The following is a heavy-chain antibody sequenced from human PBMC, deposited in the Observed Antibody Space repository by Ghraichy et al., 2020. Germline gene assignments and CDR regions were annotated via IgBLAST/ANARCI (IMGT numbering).Heavy chain of an antibody. J-gene: IGHJ4*02. Sequence: GGSLRLSCAASGFTFSSYSMNWVRQAPGKGLEWVSSISSSSSYIYYADSVKGRFTISRDNAKNSLYLQMNSLRAEDTAVYYCARDNCSGGSCYSGCWGQGTLVTVSS. CDR1: GFTFSSYS. V-gene: IGHV3-21*01. D-gene: IGHD2-15*01. CDR2: ISSSSSYI. CDR3: ARDNCSGGSCYSGC.